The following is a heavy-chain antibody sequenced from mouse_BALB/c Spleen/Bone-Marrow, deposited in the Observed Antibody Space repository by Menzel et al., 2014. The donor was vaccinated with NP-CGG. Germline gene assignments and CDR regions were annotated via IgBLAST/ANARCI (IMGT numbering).Heavy chain of an antibody. Sequence: QVQLKESGPGLVAPSQSLSISCTVSGFSLTSYGVHWVRQPPGKGLEWLGVIWADGSTNYNSALMSRLSISKDNSKSQVFLKINSLQTDDTAMYYGAWSHYPDYFDYWGQGTPLTVSS. V-gene: IGHV2-9*02. D-gene: IGHD1-2*01. CDR1: GFSLTSYG. J-gene: IGHJ2*01. CDR3: AWSHYPDYFDY. CDR2: IWADGST.